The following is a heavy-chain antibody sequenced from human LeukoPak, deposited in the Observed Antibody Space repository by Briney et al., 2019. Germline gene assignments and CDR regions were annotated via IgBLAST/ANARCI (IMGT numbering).Heavy chain of an antibody. Sequence: SETLSLTCSVYGGSFSGYYWSWIRQPPGKGLGWIGEINHSGSTNYNPSLKSRVTISVDTSKNQFSLKLSSVTAADTAVYYCAREGRGWYSRYLVDYWGQGTLVTVCS. J-gene: IGHJ4*02. CDR2: INHSGST. D-gene: IGHD6-19*01. CDR3: AREGRGWYSRYLVDY. CDR1: GGSFSGYY. V-gene: IGHV4-34*01.